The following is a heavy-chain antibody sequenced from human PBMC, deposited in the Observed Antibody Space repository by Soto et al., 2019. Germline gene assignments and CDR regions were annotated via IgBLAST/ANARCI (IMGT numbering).Heavy chain of an antibody. J-gene: IGHJ5*02. V-gene: IGHV1-18*04. D-gene: IGHD3-9*01. CDR2: IKVDSGYT. CDR1: GYPFIKYG. CDR3: ATPYDTGFDP. Sequence: QLQLVQSAAEVKKPGASVRVSCKAYGYPFIKYGISWIRQAPEQGLEWMGWIKVDSGYTNYAQKFQGRVTMTADTSSDTAFMELRSLRLDDTAVYFCATPYDTGFDPWGQGTLVSVSS.